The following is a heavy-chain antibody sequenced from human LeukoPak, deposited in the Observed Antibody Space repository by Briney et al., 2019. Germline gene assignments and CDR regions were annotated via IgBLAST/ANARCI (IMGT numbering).Heavy chain of an antibody. CDR3: ARVASLGPFDI. D-gene: IGHD6-6*01. J-gene: IGHJ3*02. V-gene: IGHV3-66*01. CDR1: GFXVSNNY. Sequence: PGGSLRLSCAASGFXVSNNYMSWVRQAPGKGLEWVSVFYSGGGTYYVDSVKGRFTISRDNSKNTLYLQMNSLRAEDTAVYYCARVASLGPFDIWGQGTMVTVSS. CDR2: FYSGGGT.